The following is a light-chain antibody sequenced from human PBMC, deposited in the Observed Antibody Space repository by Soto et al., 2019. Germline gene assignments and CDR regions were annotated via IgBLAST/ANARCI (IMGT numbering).Light chain of an antibody. CDR2: RND. J-gene: IGLJ3*02. Sequence: QPVLTQPPSASGTPGQRVTISCSGSSSNIESNYVYWYQQLPGSAPKLLIYRNDQRPSGVPDRFSGSKSGTSASLAISGLLSEDEADYYCAAWDDSLSALVFGGGTKVTVL. V-gene: IGLV1-47*01. CDR1: SSNIESNY. CDR3: AAWDDSLSALV.